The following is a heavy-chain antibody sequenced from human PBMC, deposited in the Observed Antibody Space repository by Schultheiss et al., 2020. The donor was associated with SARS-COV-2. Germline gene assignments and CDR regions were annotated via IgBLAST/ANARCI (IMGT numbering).Heavy chain of an antibody. V-gene: IGHV3-9*01. CDR2: ISWNSGSI. Sequence: GGSLRLSCAASGFTFDDYAMHWVRQAPGKGLEWVSGISWNSGSIGYADSVKGRFTISRDNAKNSLYLQMNSLRAEDTALYYCAKDLGSGWYKESDGMDVWGQGTTVTVSS. J-gene: IGHJ6*02. CDR1: GFTFDDYA. CDR3: AKDLGSGWYKESDGMDV. D-gene: IGHD6-19*01.